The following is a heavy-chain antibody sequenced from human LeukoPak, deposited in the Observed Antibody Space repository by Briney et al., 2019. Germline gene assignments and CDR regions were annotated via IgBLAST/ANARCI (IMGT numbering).Heavy chain of an antibody. CDR2: IYYIGST. D-gene: IGHD3-10*01. J-gene: IGHJ4*02. Sequence: SETLSLTCNVTGGSISPYYWSWIRRPPGKGLEWIGYIYYIGSTNYNPSLKSRVTISVDTSKNHFSLNLNSVTAADTAVYYCARHRTLGVVDYWGQGTLVTVSS. CDR1: GGSISPYY. CDR3: ARHRTLGVVDY. V-gene: IGHV4-59*08.